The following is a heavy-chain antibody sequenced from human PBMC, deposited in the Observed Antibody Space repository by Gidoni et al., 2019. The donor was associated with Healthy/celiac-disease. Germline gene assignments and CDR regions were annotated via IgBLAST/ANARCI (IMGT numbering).Heavy chain of an antibody. D-gene: IGHD4-17*01. CDR2: MKSKSDGGTT. Sequence: EVPLVESGGGLVTPGGSLRLSCAASGFTFRYAWTNRVRQAPGKGLEWVGRMKSKSDGGTTDYAAPVKGRFTISRDDSKNTLYLQMNSLKTEDTAVYYGTTATTTVPYYYYYYYMDFWGKGTTVTVSS. V-gene: IGHV3-15*07. CDR3: TTATTTVPYYYYYYYMDF. J-gene: IGHJ6*03. CDR1: GFTFRYAW.